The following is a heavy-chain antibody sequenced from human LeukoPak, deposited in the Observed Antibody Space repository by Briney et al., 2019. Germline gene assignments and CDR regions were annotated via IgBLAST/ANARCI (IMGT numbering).Heavy chain of an antibody. CDR3: ASRKLGNDY. J-gene: IGHJ4*02. D-gene: IGHD7-27*01. V-gene: IGHV4-59*11. Sequence: SETLSLTCTVSSGSIGSHYWTWIRQPPGKGLEWIGYIYDIGTTNYNPSLKSRVTISVDTSKNQFSLRLSSVTAADTAVYYCASRKLGNDYWGQGTLVTVSS. CDR1: SGSIGSHY. CDR2: IYDIGTT.